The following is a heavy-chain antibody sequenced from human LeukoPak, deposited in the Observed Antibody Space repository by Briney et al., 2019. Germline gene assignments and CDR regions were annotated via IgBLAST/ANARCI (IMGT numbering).Heavy chain of an antibody. V-gene: IGHV3-74*01. CDR2: IKSDGSN. CDR1: AFSLNAYN. D-gene: IGHD3-10*01. J-gene: IGHJ6*03. Sequence: PGGSLRLSCAASAFSLNAYNMNWVRQAPGKGLVWVSRIKSDGSNYYADSVKGRFTIFRDNAKNSLYLQMNSLRAEDTAVYYCARWAMVRGVMSYYYYMDVWGKGTTVTVSS. CDR3: ARWAMVRGVMSYYYYMDV.